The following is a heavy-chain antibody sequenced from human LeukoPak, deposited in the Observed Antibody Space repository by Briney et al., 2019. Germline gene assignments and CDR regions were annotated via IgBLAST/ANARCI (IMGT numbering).Heavy chain of an antibody. V-gene: IGHV4-34*01. CDR3: AGVFVGYYYDSSGYYVDY. CDR1: GGSFSGYY. Sequence: PSETLSLTCAVYGGSFSGYYWSWIRQPPGKGLEWIGEINHSGSTNYNPSLKSRVTISVDTSKNQFSLKLSSVTAADTAVYYCAGVFVGYYYDSSGYYVDYWGQGTLVTVSS. D-gene: IGHD3-22*01. CDR2: INHSGST. J-gene: IGHJ4*02.